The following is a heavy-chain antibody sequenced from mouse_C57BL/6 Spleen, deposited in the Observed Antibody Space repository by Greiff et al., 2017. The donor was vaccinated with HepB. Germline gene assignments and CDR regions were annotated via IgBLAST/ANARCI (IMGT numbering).Heavy chain of an antibody. CDR2: IDPSDSYT. V-gene: IGHV1-50*01. J-gene: IGHJ2*01. CDR3: AGAYYYGSGHFDY. Sequence: QVQLQQPGAELVKPGASVKLSCKASGYTFTSYWLQWVKQRPGQGLEWIGEIDPSDSYTNYHQKFKGKATLTVDTSSSTAYMQLSSLTSEDSAVYYCAGAYYYGSGHFDYWGQGTTLTVSS. CDR1: GYTFTSYW. D-gene: IGHD1-1*01.